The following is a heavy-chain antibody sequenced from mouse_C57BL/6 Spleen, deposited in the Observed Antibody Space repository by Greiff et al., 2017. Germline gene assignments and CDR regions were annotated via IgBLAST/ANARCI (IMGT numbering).Heavy chain of an antibody. J-gene: IGHJ1*03. CDR2: ILPGSGST. Sequence: QVQLKQSGAELMKPGASVKLSCKATGYTFTGYWIEWVKQRPGHGLEWIGEILPGSGSTNYNEKFKGKATFTADTSSNTAYMQLSSLTTEDSAIYYCARRDFTTVVVHWYFDVWGTGTTVTVSS. CDR3: ARRDFTTVVVHWYFDV. D-gene: IGHD1-1*01. V-gene: IGHV1-9*01. CDR1: GYTFTGYW.